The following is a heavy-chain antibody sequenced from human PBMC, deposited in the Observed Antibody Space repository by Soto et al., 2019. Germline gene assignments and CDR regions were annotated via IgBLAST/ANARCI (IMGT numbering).Heavy chain of an antibody. CDR3: ARDHYDFWSGFPPTIWFHP. D-gene: IGHD3-3*01. CDR2: ISSHGDTT. Sequence: PGGSLGLACKSSGVIFRSYAMNWVRQAPGKGLEWVSSISSHGDTTYYAESVRGRSTISTDNSKNTLFLQMNSLRAGDTAVYFCARDHYDFWSGFPPTIWFHPWAQGTLVTV. V-gene: IGHV3-23*01. J-gene: IGHJ5*02. CDR1: GVIFRSYA.